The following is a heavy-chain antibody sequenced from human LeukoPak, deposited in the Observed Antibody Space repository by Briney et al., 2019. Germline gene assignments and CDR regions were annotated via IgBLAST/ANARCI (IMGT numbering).Heavy chain of an antibody. CDR1: GGTFSSYA. CDR3: VRDPMITFGGVIVPAYYFDY. J-gene: IGHJ4*02. V-gene: IGHV1-69*05. CDR2: IIPIFGTA. D-gene: IGHD3-16*02. Sequence: ASVKVSCKASGGTFSSYAISWVRQAPGQGLEWMGGIIPIFGTANYAQKFQGRVTMTRDMSTSTVYMELSSLRSEDTAVYYCVRDPMITFGGVIVPAYYFDYWGRGTLVTVSS.